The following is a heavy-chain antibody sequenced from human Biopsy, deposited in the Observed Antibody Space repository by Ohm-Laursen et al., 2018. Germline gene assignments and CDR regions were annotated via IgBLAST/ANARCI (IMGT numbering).Heavy chain of an antibody. CDR1: GFTFNNYG. V-gene: IGHV3-30*03. J-gene: IGHJ2*01. Sequence: SLRLSCAASGFTFNNYGMQWVRQAPGKGLEWLAVITFDGSGEYYADSLQGRFTISRDNHKNTVDLQMNTLRPEDTAVYFCARDGKRWDYTTYFSWHFDLWGRGTLVTVSS. CDR3: ARDGKRWDYTTYFSWHFDL. CDR2: ITFDGSGE. D-gene: IGHD4-11*01.